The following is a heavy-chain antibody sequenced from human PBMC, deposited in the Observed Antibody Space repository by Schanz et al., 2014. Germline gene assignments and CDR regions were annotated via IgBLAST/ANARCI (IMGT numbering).Heavy chain of an antibody. CDR2: ISGSGGST. D-gene: IGHD5-12*01. J-gene: IGHJ4*02. Sequence: EVQLVESGGGLVKPGGSLRLSCAASGFTFNSYAMTWVRQAPGKGLEWVSAISGSGGSTYYADSVKGRFTISRDNSKNTLYLQMNRLRAEDTAVYSCARGIGGYGANNYFDYWGQGTLVTVSS. CDR3: ARGIGGYGANNYFDY. CDR1: GFTFNSYA. V-gene: IGHV3-23*04.